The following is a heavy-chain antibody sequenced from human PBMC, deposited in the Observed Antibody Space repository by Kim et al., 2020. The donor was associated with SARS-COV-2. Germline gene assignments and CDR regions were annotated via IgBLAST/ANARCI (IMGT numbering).Heavy chain of an antibody. CDR2: IIPIFGTA. V-gene: IGHV1-69*13. D-gene: IGHD2-21*02. CDR3: AREGLGCGGDCYLFEGGLGYYYGMDV. Sequence: SVKVSCKASGGTFSSYAISWVRQAPGQGLEWMGGIIPIFGTANYAQKFQGRVTITADESTSTAYMELSSLRSEDTAVYYCAREGLGCGGDCYLFEGGLGYYYGMDVWGQGTTVTVSS. CDR1: GGTFSSYA. J-gene: IGHJ6*02.